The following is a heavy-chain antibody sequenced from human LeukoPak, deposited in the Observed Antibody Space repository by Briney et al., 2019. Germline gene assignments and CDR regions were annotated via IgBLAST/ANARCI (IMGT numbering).Heavy chain of an antibody. J-gene: IGHJ4*02. CDR3: AKGVYDSSGYYYTLGY. D-gene: IGHD3-22*01. Sequence: GGSLRLSCAASGFTFSSYGMHWVRQAPGKGLEWLAVISYDGSDKYYAASVEGRFTISRDNSKNTLYLQMNSLRAEDTAVYYCAKGVYDSSGYYYTLGYWGQGTLVTVSS. CDR1: GFTFSSYG. CDR2: ISYDGSDK. V-gene: IGHV3-30*18.